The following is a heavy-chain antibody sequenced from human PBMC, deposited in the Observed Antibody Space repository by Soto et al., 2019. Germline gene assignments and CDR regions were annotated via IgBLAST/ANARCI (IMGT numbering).Heavy chain of an antibody. Sequence: QVQLVESGGGVVQPGRSLRLSCTASGFTFSSYTMHWVRQAPGKGLEWVAVISSDGSNEDYADSVKGRFTTSRDNSKNTLHLQVNSLRAEDTAVYYCAREWSISVAAPGYWGQGTLVTVSS. CDR3: AREWSISVAAPGY. D-gene: IGHD6-19*01. CDR2: ISSDGSNE. J-gene: IGHJ4*02. CDR1: GFTFSSYT. V-gene: IGHV3-30-3*01.